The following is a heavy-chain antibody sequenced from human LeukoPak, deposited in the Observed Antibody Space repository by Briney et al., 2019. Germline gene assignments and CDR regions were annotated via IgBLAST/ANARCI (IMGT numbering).Heavy chain of an antibody. CDR2: ISGSGGST. CDR3: AKSLPGGSLPN. D-gene: IGHD2-15*01. V-gene: IGHV3-23*01. Sequence: GGSLRLSCAASGSTFSTYWMSWVRQAPGKGLEWVSAISGSGGSTYYADSVKGRFTISRDNSKNTLYLQMNSLRAEDTAVYYCAKSLPGGSLPNWGQGTLVTVSS. J-gene: IGHJ4*02. CDR1: GSTFSTYW.